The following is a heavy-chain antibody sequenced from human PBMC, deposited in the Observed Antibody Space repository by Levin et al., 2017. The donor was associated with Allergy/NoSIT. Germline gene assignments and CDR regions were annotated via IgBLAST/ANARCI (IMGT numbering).Heavy chain of an antibody. Sequence: PGGSLRLSCTVSGGSISSSSYYWGWIRQPPGKGLEWIGSIYYSGSTYYNPSLKSRVTISVDTSKNQFSLKLSSVTAADTAVYYCARDRKSIAAAGSTWYYFDYWGQGTLVTVSS. J-gene: IGHJ4*02. V-gene: IGHV4-39*07. D-gene: IGHD6-13*01. CDR1: GGSISSSSYY. CDR3: ARDRKSIAAAGSTWYYFDY. CDR2: IYYSGST.